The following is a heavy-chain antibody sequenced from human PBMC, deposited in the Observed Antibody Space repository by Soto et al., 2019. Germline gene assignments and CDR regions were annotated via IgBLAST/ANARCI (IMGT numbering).Heavy chain of an antibody. CDR3: ARRRSSKQLALGSGVYYYYYYGMDV. D-gene: IGHD6-6*01. CDR1: GGSISSSSYY. J-gene: IGHJ6*02. CDR2: IYYSGST. Sequence: SETLSLTCTVSGGSISSSSYYWGWIRQPPGKGLEWIGSIYYSGSTYYNPSLKSRVTISVDTSKNQFSLKLSSVTAADTAVYYCARRRSSKQLALGSGVYYYYYYGMDVWGQGTTVTVSS. V-gene: IGHV4-39*01.